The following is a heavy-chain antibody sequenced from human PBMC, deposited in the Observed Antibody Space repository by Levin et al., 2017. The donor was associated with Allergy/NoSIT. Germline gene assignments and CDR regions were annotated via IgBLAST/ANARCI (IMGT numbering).Heavy chain of an antibody. D-gene: IGHD6-25*01. Sequence: SETLSLTCTVSGGSLSSSSYYWGWILQPPGKGLEWIGNVYYSGLTYYNPSLESRLTISVDTSKNQFSLKLSSVTAADTAVYYCARHLRYKMSSSGCYCDYWGQGTLVTVTS. CDR3: ARHLRYKMSSSGCYCDY. CDR1: GGSLSSSSYY. CDR2: VYYSGLT. V-gene: IGHV4-39*01. J-gene: IGHJ4*02.